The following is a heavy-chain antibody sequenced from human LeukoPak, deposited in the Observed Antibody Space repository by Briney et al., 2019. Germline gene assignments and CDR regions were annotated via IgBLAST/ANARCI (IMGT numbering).Heavy chain of an antibody. J-gene: IGHJ4*02. Sequence: SETLSLTCTVSDGSINSFYRSWIRQPPGKGLEWIGYIYYSGSTNYNPSLKSRVTISVDTSKNQFSLNLNSETAADTAVYYCARAVAYGIDTGYFDYWGQGTLVTVSS. CDR1: DGSINSFY. V-gene: IGHV4-59*01. CDR3: ARAVAYGIDTGYFDY. D-gene: IGHD2-8*02. CDR2: IYYSGST.